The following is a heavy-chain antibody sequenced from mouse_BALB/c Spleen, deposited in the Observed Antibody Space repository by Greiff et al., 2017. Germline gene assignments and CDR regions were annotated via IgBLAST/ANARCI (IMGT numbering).Heavy chain of an antibody. CDR3: NVLSTVAPFAY. D-gene: IGHD1-1*01. J-gene: IGHJ3*01. CDR2: IDPENGDT. Sequence: VQLQQSGAELVRSGASVKLSCTASGFNIKDYYMHWVKQRPEQGLEWIGWIDPENGDTEYAPKFQGKATMTADTSSNTAHLQLSSLTSEDTAVYYCNVLSTVAPFAYWGQGTLVTVSA. CDR1: GFNIKDYY. V-gene: IGHV14-4*02.